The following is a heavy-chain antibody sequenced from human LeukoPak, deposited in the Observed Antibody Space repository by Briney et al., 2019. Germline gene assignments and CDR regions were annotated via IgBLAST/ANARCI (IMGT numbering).Heavy chain of an antibody. CDR2: INHSGST. CDR1: GGSFSGYY. J-gene: IGHJ4*02. D-gene: IGHD6-13*01. V-gene: IGHV4-34*01. CDR3: ARGNSSSCPDY. Sequence: SETLSLTCAVYGGSFSGYYWSWIRQPPGKGLEWIGEINHSGSTNYNPSLKSRVTISVDASKNQFSLKRSSVTAADTAVYYCARGNSSSCPDYWGQGTLVTVSS.